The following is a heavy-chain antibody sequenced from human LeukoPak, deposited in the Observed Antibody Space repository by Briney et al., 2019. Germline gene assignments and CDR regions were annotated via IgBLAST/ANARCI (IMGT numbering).Heavy chain of an antibody. CDR3: VKTSGSSWYTFDY. Sequence: GGSLRLSCSASGFTFSSYAMHWVRQAPGKGLEYVPAITNNGGSTYYADSVKGRFTISRDNSKNTLYLQMSNLRAEDTAVYYCVKTSGSSWYTFDYWGQGTLVTVSS. CDR1: GFTFSSYA. D-gene: IGHD6-13*01. J-gene: IGHJ4*02. V-gene: IGHV3-64D*09. CDR2: ITNNGGST.